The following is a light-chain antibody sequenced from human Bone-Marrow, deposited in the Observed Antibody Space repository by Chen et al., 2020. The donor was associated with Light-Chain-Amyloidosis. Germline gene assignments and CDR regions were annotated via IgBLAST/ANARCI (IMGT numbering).Light chain of an antibody. CDR1: DLPTKY. J-gene: IGLJ2*01. V-gene: IGLV3-25*03. Sequence: SYELTQPPSVSVSPGQTARITCSGEDLPTKYAYWYQQKPGQAPVLVIHRDTERPSGISERFSGSSSGTTATLTISGVQAEDGADYHCQSADSSGTYEVIFGGGTKLTVL. CDR2: RDT. CDR3: QSADSSGTYEVI.